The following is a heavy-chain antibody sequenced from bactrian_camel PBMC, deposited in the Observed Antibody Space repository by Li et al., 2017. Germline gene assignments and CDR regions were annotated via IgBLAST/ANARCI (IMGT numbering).Heavy chain of an antibody. CDR3: AAAEGEFDEYGPMYSFPTFHR. Sequence: HVQLVESGGGSVEAGGSLTLSCTASLSSLSVSRHCMSWFRQAPGKEREGVATIATDDATTYAESVKGRFTISFDDAKNTVSLQMTSLKPEDSAMYFCAAAEGEFDEYGPMYSFPTFHRWGQGTQVTVS. CDR2: IATDDAT. CDR1: LSSLSVSRHC. D-gene: IGHD3*01. V-gene: IGHV3S53*01. J-gene: IGHJ4*01.